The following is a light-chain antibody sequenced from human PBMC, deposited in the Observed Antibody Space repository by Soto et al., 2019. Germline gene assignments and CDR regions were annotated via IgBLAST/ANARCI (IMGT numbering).Light chain of an antibody. CDR2: GAS. V-gene: IGKV3-15*01. CDR1: QSVSTN. J-gene: IGKJ1*01. CDR3: QQYGNWPPWT. Sequence: EIVMTQSPATLSVSPGEGATLSCRASQSVSTNLAWYQQKPGQVPRLLIYGASIRATGIPARFSGSGSGTDFTLTISSLQSEDFAVYYCQQYGNWPPWTFGQGTKVEIK.